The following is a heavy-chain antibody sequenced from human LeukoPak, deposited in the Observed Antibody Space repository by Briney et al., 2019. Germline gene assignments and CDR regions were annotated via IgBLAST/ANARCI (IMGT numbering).Heavy chain of an antibody. D-gene: IGHD4-17*01. V-gene: IGHV1-46*01. CDR1: GYTFTSNY. CDR3: ARGSGDYGDYAPDY. CDR2: ISPSGGST. Sequence: ASVKVSCKAFGYTFTSNYMHWVRQAPGQGPEWMGVISPSGGSTTYAQKFQGRVTLTRDMSTNTDYLELSSLRSEDTAVYYCARGSGDYGDYAPDYWGQGTLVTVSS. J-gene: IGHJ4*02.